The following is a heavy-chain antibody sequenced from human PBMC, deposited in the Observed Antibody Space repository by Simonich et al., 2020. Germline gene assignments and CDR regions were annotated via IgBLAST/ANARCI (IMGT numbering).Heavy chain of an antibody. V-gene: IGHV3-7*01. CDR3: ARDGLGTAYYYYMDV. CDR2: IKQDGSEK. J-gene: IGHJ6*03. D-gene: IGHD7-27*01. CDR1: GFTFSSYW. Sequence: EVQLVESGGGLVQPGGSLRLSCAASGFTFSSYWMSWVRQAPGKGLEWVANIKQDGSEKYYVDYVKGRFTISRYNAKNSLYLQMNSLRAEDTAVYYCARDGLGTAYYYYMDVWGKGTTVTVSS.